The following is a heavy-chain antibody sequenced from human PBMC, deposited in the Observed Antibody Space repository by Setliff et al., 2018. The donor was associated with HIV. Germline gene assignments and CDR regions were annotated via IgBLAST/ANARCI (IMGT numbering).Heavy chain of an antibody. CDR1: GYSLINYA. J-gene: IGHJ5*02. V-gene: IGHV7-4-1*02. CDR2: INTQTGSP. CDR3: ARAPYGEYGGDLNWLDP. D-gene: IGHD4-17*01. Sequence: ASVKVSCKASGYSLINYAMNWVRQAPGQGLEWMGWINTQTGSPTYAQAFTGRFVFSVDTSVTTAYLQISGLKADDTAVYYCARAPYGEYGGDLNWLDPWGQGTLVTVSS.